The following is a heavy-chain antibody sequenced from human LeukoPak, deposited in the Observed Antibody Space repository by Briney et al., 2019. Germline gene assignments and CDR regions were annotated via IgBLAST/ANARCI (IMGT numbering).Heavy chain of an antibody. Sequence: ASVKVSCKASGYTFTSYYMHWVRQVPGQGLEWIGWINPKNAGTNYAQKFQGRVTMTRDTSISTVYMELSSLRSDDTAVYYCAKTLYIRAAPGGLDYWGQGTLVTVSS. V-gene: IGHV1-2*02. CDR3: AKTLYIRAAPGGLDY. CDR1: GYTFTSYY. J-gene: IGHJ4*02. D-gene: IGHD3-16*01. CDR2: INPKNAGT.